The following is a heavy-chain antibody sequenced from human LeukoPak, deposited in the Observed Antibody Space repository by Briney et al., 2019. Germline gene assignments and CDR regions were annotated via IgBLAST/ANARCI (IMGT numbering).Heavy chain of an antibody. CDR3: AKVSHCGGGTCYGGFDP. J-gene: IGHJ5*02. V-gene: IGHV3-23*01. CDR2: INSSGGST. Sequence: GGSLRLSCAASGFTFYNYAMNWVRQSPGKGLEWVSTINSSGGSTYYADSVKGRFTTSRDTSKNTEYLQMNSLRAEDTAVYYCAKVSHCGGGTCYGGFDPWGEGALVTVSS. D-gene: IGHD2-15*01. CDR1: GFTFYNYA.